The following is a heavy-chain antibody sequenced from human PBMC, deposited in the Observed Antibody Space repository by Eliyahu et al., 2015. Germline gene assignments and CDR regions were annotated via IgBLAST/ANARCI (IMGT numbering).Heavy chain of an antibody. CDR3: ARESSGSYWTSNVAAFDI. V-gene: IGHV4-59*01. CDR1: GGSIXSXY. Sequence: QVQLQESGPGLVKPSETLSLTCTVSGGSIXSXYWTWIRQPPGKGLEWIGYIYYSGNTHYNPSLKSRVTIAVDTSKNHFSLKLSSVTAADTAVYYCARESSGSYWTSNVAAFDIWGQGTMVTVSS. CDR2: IYYSGNT. D-gene: IGHD1-26*01. J-gene: IGHJ3*02.